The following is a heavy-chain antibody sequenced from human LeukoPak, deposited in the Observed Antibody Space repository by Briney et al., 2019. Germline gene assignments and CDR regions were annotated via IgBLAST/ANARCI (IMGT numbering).Heavy chain of an antibody. D-gene: IGHD2-2*01. CDR1: GFTFDDYA. CDR3: ASHPYCSSTSCYDY. V-gene: IGHV3-9*01. Sequence: GGSLRLSCAASGFTFDDYAMHWVRQAPGKGLEWVSGISWNSGSIGYADSVKGRFTISRDNAKNSLYLQMNGLRAEDTALYYCASHPYCSSTSCYDYWGQGTLVTVSS. J-gene: IGHJ4*02. CDR2: ISWNSGSI.